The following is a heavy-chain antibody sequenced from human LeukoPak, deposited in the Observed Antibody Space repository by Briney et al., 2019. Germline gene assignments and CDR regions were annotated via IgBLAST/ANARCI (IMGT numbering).Heavy chain of an antibody. CDR2: IYYSGST. D-gene: IGHD2-15*01. CDR3: ARIHRYTSGHLIIDY. CDR1: GGSISSSSYY. Sequence: SETLSLTCTVSGGSISSSSYYWSWIRQPPGKGLEWIGYIYYSGSTNYNPSLKSRVTISVDTSKNQFSLKLSSVTAADTAVYYCARIHRYTSGHLIIDYWGQGTLVTVSS. V-gene: IGHV4-61*01. J-gene: IGHJ4*02.